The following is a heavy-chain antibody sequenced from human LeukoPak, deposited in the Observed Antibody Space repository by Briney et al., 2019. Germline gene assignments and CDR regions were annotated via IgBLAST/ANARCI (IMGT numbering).Heavy chain of an antibody. CDR1: GFIFSHYG. J-gene: IGHJ6*03. D-gene: IGHD6-19*01. CDR2: IYSGGST. Sequence: GGSLRLSCATSGFIFSHYGMNWVRQAPGKGLEWVSVIYSGGSTYYADSVKGRFTISRDNSKNTLYLQMNSLRAEDTAVYYCARAKVYSSGSYYYYYMDVWGKGTTVTVSS. CDR3: ARAKVYSSGSYYYYYMDV. V-gene: IGHV3-66*01.